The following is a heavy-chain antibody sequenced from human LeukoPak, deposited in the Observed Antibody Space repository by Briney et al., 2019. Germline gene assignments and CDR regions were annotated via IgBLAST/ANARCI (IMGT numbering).Heavy chain of an antibody. Sequence: SETLSLTCTVYGGSFSGYYWSWIRQPPGKGLEWIGEINHSGSTNYNPSLKSRVTISVDTSKNQFSLKLSSVTAADTAVYYCARVFFSGYGDHWGQGILVTVSS. D-gene: IGHD5-12*01. V-gene: IGHV4-34*01. J-gene: IGHJ4*02. CDR1: GGSFSGYY. CDR3: ARVFFSGYGDH. CDR2: INHSGST.